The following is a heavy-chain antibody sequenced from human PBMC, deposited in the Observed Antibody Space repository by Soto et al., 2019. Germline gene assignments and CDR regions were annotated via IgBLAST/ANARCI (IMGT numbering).Heavy chain of an antibody. CDR2: IFYSGTT. CDR3: ACIFSGGYGYGFYYYGMDV. Sequence: SETLSLTCTVSGGSISSSSYYWGWIRQPPGKGLEWIGSIFYSGTTYYNPSLKSRVTISVDTSKNQFSLKLSSVTAADTAVYYCACIFSGGYGYGFYYYGMDVWGQGTTVT. J-gene: IGHJ6*02. CDR1: GGSISSSSYY. D-gene: IGHD5-18*01. V-gene: IGHV4-39*01.